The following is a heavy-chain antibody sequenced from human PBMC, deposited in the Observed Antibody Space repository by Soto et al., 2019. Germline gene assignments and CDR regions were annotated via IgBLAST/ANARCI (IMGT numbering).Heavy chain of an antibody. V-gene: IGHV4-34*01. CDR2: VNHSGST. Sequence: SETLSLTCAVYGGSFSDYYWSWIRQPPGKGLEWIGEVNHSGSTNYTPSLKSRVTISVDTSKNQFSLKLSSVTAADTAVYYCRGAMDYFEFWGQGTPVTVSS. CDR1: GGSFSDYY. D-gene: IGHD2-2*01. J-gene: IGHJ4*02. CDR3: RGAMDYFEF.